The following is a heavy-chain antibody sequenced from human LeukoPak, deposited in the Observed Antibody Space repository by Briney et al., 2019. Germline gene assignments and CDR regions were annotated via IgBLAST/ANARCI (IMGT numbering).Heavy chain of an antibody. CDR2: MNSNSGNT. D-gene: IGHD3-10*01. CDR3: TRGRGGTIVRGYMDY. CDR1: GYTSINYD. J-gene: IGHJ4*02. Sequence: VASVKVSCKASGYTSINYDIMWVRQATGQGLEWMGWMNSNSGNTGYAQKFQGRVTMTRDTSMSTAYMELSSLRFEDTAVYYCTRGRGGTIVRGYMDYWGQGTLVTVSS. V-gene: IGHV1-8*01.